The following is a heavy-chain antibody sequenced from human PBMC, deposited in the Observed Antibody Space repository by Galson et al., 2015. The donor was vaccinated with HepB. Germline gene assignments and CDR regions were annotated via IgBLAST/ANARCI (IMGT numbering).Heavy chain of an antibody. CDR3: AKDVPGKADYDFRNSYTWFDP. V-gene: IGHV3-23*01. D-gene: IGHD3-3*01. Sequence: SLRLSCAASGFTFSSYAMSWVRQAPGKGLEWVPAISGSGGSTYYADSVKGRFTISRDNSKNTLYLQMNSLRAEDTAVYYCAKDVPGKADYDFRNSYTWFDPWGQGTLVTVSS. CDR1: GFTFSSYA. CDR2: ISGSGGST. J-gene: IGHJ5*02.